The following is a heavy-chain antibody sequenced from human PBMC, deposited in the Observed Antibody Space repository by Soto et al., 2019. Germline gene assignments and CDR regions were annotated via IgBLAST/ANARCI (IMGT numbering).Heavy chain of an antibody. D-gene: IGHD4-17*01. V-gene: IGHV3-23*01. CDR3: ARISPHGDYRPYYFDY. CDR1: GFTFSSYA. Sequence: GGSLRLSCAASGFTFSSYAMSWVRQAPGKGLEWVSAISGSGGSTYYADSVKGRFTISRDNSKNTLYLQMTNMDPVDTATYYCARISPHGDYRPYYFDYWGQGTLVTVSS. J-gene: IGHJ4*02. CDR2: ISGSGGST.